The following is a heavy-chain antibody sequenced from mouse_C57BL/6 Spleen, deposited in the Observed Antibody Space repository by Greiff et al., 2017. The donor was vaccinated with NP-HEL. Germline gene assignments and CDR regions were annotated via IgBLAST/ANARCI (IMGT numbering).Heavy chain of an antibody. J-gene: IGHJ3*01. V-gene: IGHV1-64*01. CDR2: IHPNSGST. CDR3: ARDGNYEERFAD. D-gene: IGHD2-1*01. CDR1: GYTFTSYW. Sequence: QVQLQQPGAELVKPGASVKLSCKASGYTFTSYWMHWVKQRPGQGLEWIGMIHPNSGSTNYNEKFKSKATLTVDKSSSTAYMQLSSLTSEDAAVYYCARDGNYEERFADWGQGTLVTVSA.